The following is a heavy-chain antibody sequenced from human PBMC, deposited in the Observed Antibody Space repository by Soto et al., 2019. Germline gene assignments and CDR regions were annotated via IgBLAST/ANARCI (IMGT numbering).Heavy chain of an antibody. D-gene: IGHD6-13*01. Sequence: GSLRLSCADSGFTFASCAMSRVRQAPGKGLEWVSGISGSGGNTYNADSVKGRFTISRDNSKNTLYLDMISLGAEETAVYYCAKGLSIAAAGTFDYWGQGTLVTVSS. CDR2: ISGSGGNT. CDR1: GFTFASCA. V-gene: IGHV3-23*01. J-gene: IGHJ4*02. CDR3: AKGLSIAAAGTFDY.